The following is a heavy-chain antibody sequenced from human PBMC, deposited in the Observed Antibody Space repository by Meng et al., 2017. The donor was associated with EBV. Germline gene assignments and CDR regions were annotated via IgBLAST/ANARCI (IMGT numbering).Heavy chain of an antibody. V-gene: IGHV1-2*06. J-gene: IGHJ4*02. CDR3: ARVGIAVAGTGDY. CDR1: GYTITGYY. CDR2: INPNSGGT. D-gene: IGHD6-19*01. Sequence: QGQLVQSGAGVKKPGASVKVSCTASGYTITGYYMHWGRQAPGQGLEWMGRINPNSGGTNYAQKFQGRVTMTRDTSISTAYMELSRLRSDDTAVYYCARVGIAVAGTGDYWGQGTLVTVSS.